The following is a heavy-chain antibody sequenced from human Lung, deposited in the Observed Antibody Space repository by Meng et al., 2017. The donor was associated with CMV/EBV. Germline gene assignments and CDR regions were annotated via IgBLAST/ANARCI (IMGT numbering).Heavy chain of an antibody. CDR3: GRDLTGERDQ. V-gene: IGHV3-74*03. CDR2: INTDGSFT. Sequence: GLVXPXXXLRLSGEDSGFTFSKYWFHWVRQVPGEGLVWVSRINTDGSFTSYADSVKGRFTISRDNAKNTLYLHMHTLRVDDSAVYYCGRDLTGERDQWGQGTLVTVSS. J-gene: IGHJ4*02. D-gene: IGHD7-27*01. CDR1: GFTFSKYW.